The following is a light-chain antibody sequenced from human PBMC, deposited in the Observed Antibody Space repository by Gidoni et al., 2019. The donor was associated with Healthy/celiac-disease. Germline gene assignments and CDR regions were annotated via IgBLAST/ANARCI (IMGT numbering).Light chain of an antibody. Sequence: DIHMTQSPSSLSASVGDRVTITCRASQSISSYLNWYQQKPGKAPQLLIYAASSLQSGVPSRFSGSGSGTDFTLTISSLQPEDFATYYCQQSYSTPNSFGQGTKLEIK. J-gene: IGKJ2*03. CDR3: QQSYSTPNS. V-gene: IGKV1-39*01. CDR1: QSISSY. CDR2: AAS.